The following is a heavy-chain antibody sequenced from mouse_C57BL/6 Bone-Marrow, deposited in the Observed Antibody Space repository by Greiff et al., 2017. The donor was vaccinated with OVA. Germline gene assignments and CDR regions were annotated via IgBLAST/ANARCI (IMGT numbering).Heavy chain of an antibody. J-gene: IGHJ4*01. Sequence: QVQLQQPGAELVRPGSSVKLSCKASGYTFTSYWMDWVKQRPGQGLEWIGNIYPSDSETHYNQKFKDKATLTVDKSSSTAYMQLSSLTSEDSAVYYCAKGATVVATPYYYAMDYWGQGTSVTGSS. CDR2: IYPSDSET. V-gene: IGHV1-61*01. CDR3: AKGATVVATPYYYAMDY. CDR1: GYTFTSYW. D-gene: IGHD1-1*01.